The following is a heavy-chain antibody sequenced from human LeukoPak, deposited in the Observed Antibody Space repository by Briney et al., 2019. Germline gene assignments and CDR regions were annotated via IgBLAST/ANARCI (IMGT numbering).Heavy chain of an antibody. D-gene: IGHD3-16*01. CDR1: GVSISSGGYS. V-gene: IGHV4-30-2*01. CDR3: ARGGQLWPRDDY. CDR2: IYHSGST. Sequence: SETLSLTCAVSGVSISSGGYSWSWIRQPPGKGLEWIGYIYHSGSTYYNPSLKSRVTISVDRSKNQFSLKLSSVTAADTAVYYCARGGQLWPRDDYWGQGTLVTVSS. J-gene: IGHJ4*02.